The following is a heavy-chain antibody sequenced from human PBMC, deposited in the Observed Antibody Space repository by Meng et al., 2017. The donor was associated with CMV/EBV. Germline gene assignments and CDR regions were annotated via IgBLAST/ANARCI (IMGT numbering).Heavy chain of an antibody. D-gene: IGHD3-22*01. Sequence: QGPLQQWGEGLLKPSQPLSLAGAVYGGSFSGYYWSWIRQPPGKGLEWIGEINHSGSTNYNPSLKSRVTISVDTSKNQFSLKLSSVTAADTAVYYCARVWDSGWDYWGQGTLVTVSS. CDR2: INHSGST. CDR3: ARVWDSGWDY. V-gene: IGHV4-34*01. CDR1: GGSFSGYY. J-gene: IGHJ4*02.